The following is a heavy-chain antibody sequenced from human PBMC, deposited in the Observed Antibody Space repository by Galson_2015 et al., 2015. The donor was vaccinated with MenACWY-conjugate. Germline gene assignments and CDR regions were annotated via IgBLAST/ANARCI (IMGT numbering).Heavy chain of an antibody. V-gene: IGHV3-9*01. D-gene: IGHD2-21*02. CDR3: VKETGGSDFYMGPRAFDM. CDR2: LSWNNFTI. Sequence: LSWNNFTIAYADSVKGRFTVSRDNAKNSLYLQMNSLGEEDTASYYCVKETGGSDFYMGPRAFDMWGRGTLIIVSS. J-gene: IGHJ3*02.